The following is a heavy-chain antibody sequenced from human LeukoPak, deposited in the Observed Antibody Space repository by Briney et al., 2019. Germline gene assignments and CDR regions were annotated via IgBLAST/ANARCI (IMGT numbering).Heavy chain of an antibody. Sequence: SVKVSCKASGGTFSSYAISWVRQAPGQGLEWMGGIIPIFGTANYAQKLQGRVTMTTDTSTSTAYMELRSLRSDDTAVYYCARQGYGGHSQGAADYWGQGTLVTDSS. CDR2: IIPIFGTA. CDR1: GGTFSSYA. D-gene: IGHD4-23*01. CDR3: ARQGYGGHSQGAADY. J-gene: IGHJ4*02. V-gene: IGHV1-69*05.